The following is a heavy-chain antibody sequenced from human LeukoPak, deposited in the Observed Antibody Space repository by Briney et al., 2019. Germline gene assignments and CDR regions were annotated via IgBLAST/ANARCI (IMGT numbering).Heavy chain of an antibody. CDR1: GASFSGYY. J-gene: IGHJ4*02. Sequence: SETLSLTCAVYGASFSGYYWSWIRQPPGKGLEWIGYIYYSGSTSYNPSLKSRVTISVDTSKNQFSLKLSSVTAADTAVYYCARKPFDTTGLIDYWGQGTLVTVSS. CDR2: IYYSGST. V-gene: IGHV4-59*01. D-gene: IGHD3-22*01. CDR3: ARKPFDTTGLIDY.